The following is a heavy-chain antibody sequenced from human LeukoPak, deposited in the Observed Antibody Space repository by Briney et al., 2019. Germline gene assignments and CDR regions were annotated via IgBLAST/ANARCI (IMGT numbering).Heavy chain of an antibody. CDR2: IKKDGSDK. CDR1: GLTFSNYW. D-gene: IGHD3-16*01. J-gene: IGHJ4*02. CDR3: AALWEGGY. V-gene: IGHV3-7*01. Sequence: GSLRLSCAASGLTFSNYWMSWVRQAPGKGLEWVADIKKDGSDKYYVDSVKGRFTISRDNAENSLFLQMNSLRAEDTAVYYCAALWEGGYWGQGTLVTVSS.